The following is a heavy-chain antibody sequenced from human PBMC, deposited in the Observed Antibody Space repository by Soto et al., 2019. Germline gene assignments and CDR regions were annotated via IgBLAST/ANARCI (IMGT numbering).Heavy chain of an antibody. J-gene: IGHJ4*02. CDR2: INHSGST. D-gene: IGHD2-2*01. Sequence: SETLSLTCAVYGGSFSGYYWSWIRQPPGKGLEWIGEINHSGSTNYNPSLKSRVTISVDTSKNQFSLKLSSVTAADTAVYYCARFFKPQPFDYWGQGTLVTVSS. CDR3: ARFFKPQPFDY. V-gene: IGHV4-34*01. CDR1: GGSFSGYY.